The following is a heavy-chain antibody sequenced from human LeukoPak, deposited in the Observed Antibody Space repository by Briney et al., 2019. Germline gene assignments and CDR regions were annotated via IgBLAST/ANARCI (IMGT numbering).Heavy chain of an antibody. CDR2: ISSNGGST. V-gene: IGHV3-64*01. CDR1: GFTFSSYA. D-gene: IGHD1/OR15-1a*01. Sequence: GGSLRLSCAASGFTFSSYAMHWVRQAPGKGLEYVSAISSNGGSTYYANSVKGRFTISRDNSKNTLYLQMGSLRAEDMAVYYCARDSLEQHGVHDYWGQGTLVTVSS. J-gene: IGHJ4*02. CDR3: ARDSLEQHGVHDY.